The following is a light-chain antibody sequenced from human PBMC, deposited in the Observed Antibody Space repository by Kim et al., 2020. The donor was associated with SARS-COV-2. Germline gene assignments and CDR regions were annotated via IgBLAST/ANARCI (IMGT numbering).Light chain of an antibody. CDR3: QQYAGSPLSAT. CDR2: GAS. CDR1: QTVNNY. J-gene: IGKJ4*01. Sequence: PGERATLSCRASQTVNNYLAWYQKKPGQAPRILIYGASSRATGIPDRFSGSGAGTDFTLTISRLEPEDFAVFYCQQYAGSPLSATFGGGTKVDIK. V-gene: IGKV3-20*01.